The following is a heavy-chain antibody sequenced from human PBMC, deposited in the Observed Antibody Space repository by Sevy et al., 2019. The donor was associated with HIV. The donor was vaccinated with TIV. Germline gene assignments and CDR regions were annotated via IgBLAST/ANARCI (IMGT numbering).Heavy chain of an antibody. CDR1: GGSISSSSYY. CDR2: IYYSGST. CDR3: ARHRGYSYGLYYFDY. D-gene: IGHD5-18*01. V-gene: IGHV4-39*01. Sequence: SETLSLTYTVSGGSISSSSYYWGWIRQPPGKGLEWIGSIYYSGSTYYNPSLKSRVTISVDTSKNQFSLKLSSVTAADTAVYYCARHRGYSYGLYYFDYWGQGTLVTVSS. J-gene: IGHJ4*02.